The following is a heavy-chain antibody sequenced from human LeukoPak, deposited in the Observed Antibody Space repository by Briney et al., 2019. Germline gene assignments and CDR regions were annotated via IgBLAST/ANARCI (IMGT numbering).Heavy chain of an antibody. V-gene: IGHV4-31*03. CDR1: GGSISSGDYY. CDR3: ARAPVATPSEFDY. J-gene: IGHJ4*02. CDR2: ISYSGNT. D-gene: IGHD5-12*01. Sequence: SQTLSLTCTVSGGSISSGDYYWSWIRQHPGKGLEWIGYISYSGNTYYNPSLKSRAAISADTPKNQFSLKLSSTTAADTAVYYCARAPVATPSEFDYWGQGTLVTVSS.